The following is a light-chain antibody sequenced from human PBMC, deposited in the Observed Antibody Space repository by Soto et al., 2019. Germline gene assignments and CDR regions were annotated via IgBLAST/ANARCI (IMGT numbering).Light chain of an antibody. CDR2: EVS. CDR1: SSDVGAYNY. V-gene: IGLV2-14*01. CDR3: SSYTTIATVV. Sequence: QSALTQPASVSGSPGQSITISCTGTSSDVGAYNYVSWYQQHPDKAPKLMIYEVSDRPSGVSNRFSGSKSGNTASLTISGLQAEDEADYYCSSYTTIATVVFGGGTQLTVL. J-gene: IGLJ2*01.